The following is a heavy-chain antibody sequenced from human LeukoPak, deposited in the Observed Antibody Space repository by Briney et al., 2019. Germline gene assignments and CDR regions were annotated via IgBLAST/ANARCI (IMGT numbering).Heavy chain of an antibody. Sequence: ASVKVSCKASGYTFTSYYMHWVRQAPGQGLEWMGIINPSGGSTSYAQKFQGRVTMTRDTSTSTVYMELSSLRSEDTAVYYCARDPLLLRYFDWSHDAFDIWGQGTMVTVSS. V-gene: IGHV1-46*01. D-gene: IGHD3-9*01. J-gene: IGHJ3*02. CDR2: INPSGGST. CDR3: ARDPLLLRYFDWSHDAFDI. CDR1: GYTFTSYY.